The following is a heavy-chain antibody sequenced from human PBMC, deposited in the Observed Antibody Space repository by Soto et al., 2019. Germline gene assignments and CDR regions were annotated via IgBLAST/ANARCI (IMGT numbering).Heavy chain of an antibody. Sequence: PGESLKISCKGSGYSFTSYWISWVRQMPGKGLEWMGRIDPSDSYTNYSPSFQGHVTISADKSISTAYLQWSSLKASDTAMYYCANTYYDSSGAWAFDIWGQGTMVTVSS. J-gene: IGHJ3*02. V-gene: IGHV5-10-1*01. D-gene: IGHD3-22*01. CDR3: ANTYYDSSGAWAFDI. CDR1: GYSFTSYW. CDR2: IDPSDSYT.